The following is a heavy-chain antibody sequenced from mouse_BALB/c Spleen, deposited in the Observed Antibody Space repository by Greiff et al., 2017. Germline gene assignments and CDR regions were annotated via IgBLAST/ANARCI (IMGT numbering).Heavy chain of an antibody. CDR3: ARHLYYYGSSYAMDY. D-gene: IGHD1-1*01. J-gene: IGHJ4*01. Sequence: EVMLVESGGGLVQPGGSLKLSCAASGFTFSSYTMSWVRQTPEKRLEWVAYISNGGGSTYYPDTVKGQFTISRDNAKNTLYLQMSSLKSEDTAMYYCARHLYYYGSSYAMDYWGQGTSVTVSS. CDR1: GFTFSSYT. V-gene: IGHV5-12-2*01. CDR2: ISNGGGST.